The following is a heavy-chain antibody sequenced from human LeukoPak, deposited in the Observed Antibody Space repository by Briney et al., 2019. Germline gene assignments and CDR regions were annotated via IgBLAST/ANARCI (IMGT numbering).Heavy chain of an antibody. CDR1: GYSFSDYY. J-gene: IGHJ4*02. V-gene: IGHV1-2*02. CDR2: IEPKRDPKRGGT. CDR3: ARATSGGNTIDY. Sequence: GASVKVSCEASGYSFSDYYLHWVRLAPGQGLEWMGWIEPKRDPKRGGTNYAQKFQGRVTMTRDTSISTVYMELSGLRSDDTAVYYCARATSGGNTIDYWGQGTLVTVSS. D-gene: IGHD4-23*01.